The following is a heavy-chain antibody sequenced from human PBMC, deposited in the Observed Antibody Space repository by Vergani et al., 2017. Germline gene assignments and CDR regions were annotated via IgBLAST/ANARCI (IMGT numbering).Heavy chain of an antibody. Sequence: QVQLQESGPGVVKPSQTLSLTCAVSGGSISSGDHCWTWIRQRPGKGLEWIGYIFYSGTTYDNPSPRSRLTISVDTSQNQFSLKLRSVTAADTAVYYCARVDTQVPATSHFYYMDVWGKGTTVVVSS. CDR3: ARVDTQVPATSHFYYMDV. CDR1: GGSISSGDHC. V-gene: IGHV4-31*11. D-gene: IGHD6-25*01. CDR2: IFYSGTT. J-gene: IGHJ6*03.